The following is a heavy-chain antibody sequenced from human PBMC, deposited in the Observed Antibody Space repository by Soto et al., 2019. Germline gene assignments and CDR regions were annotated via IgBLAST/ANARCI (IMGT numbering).Heavy chain of an antibody. CDR3: ATDPTYYDFWSGYSLDF. V-gene: IGHV3-23*01. Sequence: GGSLRLSCAASGFTFSNSWMSWVRQAPGKGLEWVSAISGSGGSTYYADSVKGRFTISRDNSKNTLYLQMNSLRAEDTAVYYCATDPTYYDFWSGYSLDFWGQGTLVTVSS. D-gene: IGHD3-3*01. J-gene: IGHJ4*02. CDR1: GFTFSNSW. CDR2: ISGSGGST.